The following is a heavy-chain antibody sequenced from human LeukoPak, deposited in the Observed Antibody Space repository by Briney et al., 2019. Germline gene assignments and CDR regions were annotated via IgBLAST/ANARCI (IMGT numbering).Heavy chain of an antibody. CDR1: GYTFTSYY. Sequence: SCKASGYTFTSYYMHWVRQAPGKGLEWIGYIYYSGRTNYNPSLKSRITILVDTSKNQFSLKLSSVTAADTAVYYCARAETQYYDFWSGYHNWFDPWGQGTLVTVSS. CDR3: ARAETQYYDFWSGYHNWFDP. J-gene: IGHJ5*02. V-gene: IGHV4-59*01. D-gene: IGHD3-3*01. CDR2: IYYSGRT.